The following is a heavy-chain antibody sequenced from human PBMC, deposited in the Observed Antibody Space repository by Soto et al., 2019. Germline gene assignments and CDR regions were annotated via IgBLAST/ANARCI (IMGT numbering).Heavy chain of an antibody. J-gene: IGHJ6*02. D-gene: IGHD5-12*01. CDR3: AREGVAPYYYYGMDV. V-gene: IGHV1-18*01. CDR1: GYTFTSYD. CDR2: ISSYNGDT. Sequence: ASVKVSCKASGYTFTSYDINWVRQAPGQRLEWMGWISSYNGDTNYAQTFQGRVTMTTDTSTSTAYMELRSLRSDDTAVYYCAREGVAPYYYYGMDVWGQGTPVTSP.